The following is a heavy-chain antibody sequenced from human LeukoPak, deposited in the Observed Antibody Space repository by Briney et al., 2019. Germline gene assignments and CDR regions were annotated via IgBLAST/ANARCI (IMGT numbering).Heavy chain of an antibody. D-gene: IGHD3-16*01. CDR2: ISSSGDYI. J-gene: IGHJ4*02. Sequence: GGSLRLSCAASGFSFSYYSTNWVRQAPGKGLEWVSSISSSGDYIYSADSLKGRFTISRDNAKNALYLQMDRLRSEDTAVYYCARSSGEWIVALDYWGQGTLVAVSS. V-gene: IGHV3-21*03. CDR1: GFSFSYYS. CDR3: ARSSGEWIVALDY.